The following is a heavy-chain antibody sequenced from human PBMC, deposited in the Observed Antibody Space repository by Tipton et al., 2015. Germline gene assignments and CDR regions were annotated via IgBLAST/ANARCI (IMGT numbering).Heavy chain of an antibody. V-gene: IGHV4-4*02. CDR2: TYHGGRT. D-gene: IGHD3-3*02. CDR3: TRDIYGVVPAGVY. Sequence: TLSLTCVVSGDSISSNNWWSWVRQSPGQGLEWIGETYHGGRTIYNPSLESRVTISVDKSRNQFSLKLSSVTAADTAIYYCTRDIYGVVPAGVYWGPGTLVTVSS. CDR1: GDSISSNNW. J-gene: IGHJ4*02.